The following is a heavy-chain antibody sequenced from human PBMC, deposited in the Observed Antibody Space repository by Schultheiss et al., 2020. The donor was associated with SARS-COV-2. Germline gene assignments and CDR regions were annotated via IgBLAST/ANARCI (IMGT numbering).Heavy chain of an antibody. CDR2: ISGSGGST. J-gene: IGHJ4*02. CDR1: GFTFSNAW. CDR3: ARVGDGYNAQYFDY. V-gene: IGHV3-11*04. Sequence: GGSLRLSCAASGFTFSNAWMSWVRQAPGKGLEWVSAISGSGGSTYYADSVKGRFTISRDNAKNSLYLQMNSLRAEDTAVYYCARVGDGYNAQYFDYWGQGTLVTVSS. D-gene: IGHD5-24*01.